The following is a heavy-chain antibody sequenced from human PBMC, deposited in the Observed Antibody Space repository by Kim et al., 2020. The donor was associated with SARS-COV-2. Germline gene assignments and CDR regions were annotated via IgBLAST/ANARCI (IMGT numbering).Heavy chain of an antibody. Sequence: YADSVKGRFTISRDNAKNTVYLQMDSLRAEDTAVYYCARKVGITVAGIDFWGQGTLVTVSS. CDR3: ARKVGITVAGIDF. D-gene: IGHD6-19*01. V-gene: IGHV3-33*01. J-gene: IGHJ4*02.